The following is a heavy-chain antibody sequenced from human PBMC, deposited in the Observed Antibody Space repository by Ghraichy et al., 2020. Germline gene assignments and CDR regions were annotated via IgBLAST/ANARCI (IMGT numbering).Heavy chain of an antibody. J-gene: IGHJ5*02. CDR2: IYYSGST. CDR3: ARHVLRFLEWLPGAWFDP. D-gene: IGHD3-3*01. CDR1: GGSISSSSYY. V-gene: IGHV4-39*01. Sequence: SETLSLTCTVSGGSISSSSYYWGWIRQPPGKGLEWIGSIYYSGSTYYNPSLKSLVTISVDTSKNQFSLKLSSVTAADTAVYYCARHVLRFLEWLPGAWFDPWGQGTLVTVSS.